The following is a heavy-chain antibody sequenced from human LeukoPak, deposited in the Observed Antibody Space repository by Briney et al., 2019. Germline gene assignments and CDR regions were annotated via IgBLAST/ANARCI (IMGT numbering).Heavy chain of an antibody. J-gene: IGHJ4*02. CDR1: GFTFSSFW. Sequence: GGSLRLSCAASGFTFSSFWMHWVRQAPGKGLVWVSRIISDGSSTSYADSVKGRFTISRDNAKNTLYLQMNSLRVEDTAVYYCAKSQTIVVVPAAMPYWGQGTLVTVSS. CDR3: AKSQTIVVVPAAMPY. D-gene: IGHD2-2*01. V-gene: IGHV3-74*01. CDR2: IISDGSST.